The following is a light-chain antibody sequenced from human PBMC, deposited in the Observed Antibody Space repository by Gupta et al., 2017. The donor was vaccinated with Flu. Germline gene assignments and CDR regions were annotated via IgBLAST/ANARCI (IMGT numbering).Light chain of an antibody. CDR1: QSVSSN. V-gene: IGKV3-15*01. CDR3: QQYNNWPPGIT. Sequence: RATLSCRASQSVSSNLAWYQQKPGQAPRLLIYGASTRATGIPARFSGSGSGTEFTLTISSLQSEDFAVYYCQQYNNWPPGITFGPGTKGDIK. J-gene: IGKJ3*01. CDR2: GAS.